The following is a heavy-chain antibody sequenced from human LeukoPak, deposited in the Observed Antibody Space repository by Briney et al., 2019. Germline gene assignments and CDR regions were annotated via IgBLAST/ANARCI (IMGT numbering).Heavy chain of an antibody. CDR1: GESFSGYY. CDR2: INHRGRT. CDR3: ARASGSYYMDSWFDP. V-gene: IGHV4-34*01. J-gene: IGHJ5*02. Sequence: SETLSLTCAVYGESFSGYYWSWIRQPPGEGLEWIGEINHRGRTNYNPSLKSRVTISVDTSKNQFSLKLSSVTAADTAVYYCARASGSYYMDSWFDPWGQGTLVTVSS. D-gene: IGHD1-26*01.